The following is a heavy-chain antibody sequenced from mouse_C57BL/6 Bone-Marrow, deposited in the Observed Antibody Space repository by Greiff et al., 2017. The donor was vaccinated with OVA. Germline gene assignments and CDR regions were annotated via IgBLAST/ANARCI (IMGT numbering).Heavy chain of an antibody. J-gene: IGHJ4*01. D-gene: IGHD1-1*01. CDR1: GYTFTEYT. Sequence: VQLQQSGAELVKPGASVKLSCKASGYTFTEYTIHWVKQRSGQGLEWIGWFYPGSGSTKYNEKFKDKATLTADKSSSTVYMELSRLTTKDTAVYFCARHGDYGSSLYYAMDYWGQGTSVTVSS. CDR2: FYPGSGST. CDR3: ARHGDYGSSLYYAMDY. V-gene: IGHV1-62-2*01.